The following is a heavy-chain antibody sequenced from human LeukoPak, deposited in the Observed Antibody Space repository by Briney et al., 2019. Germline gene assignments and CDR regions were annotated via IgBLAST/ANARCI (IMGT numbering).Heavy chain of an antibody. V-gene: IGHV3-53*04. D-gene: IGHD3-10*01. CDR2: IYSGGST. Sequence: GGSLRLSCAAPGFTLSSNYMSWVRQAPGKGLEWVSVIYSGGSTYYTDYVKGRFTISRHNSKNTLYLKMNSLRAEDTAVYYCARENTMVRGATYYYYGMEVWGQGATVTVS. J-gene: IGHJ6*02. CDR3: ARENTMVRGATYYYYGMEV. CDR1: GFTLSSNY.